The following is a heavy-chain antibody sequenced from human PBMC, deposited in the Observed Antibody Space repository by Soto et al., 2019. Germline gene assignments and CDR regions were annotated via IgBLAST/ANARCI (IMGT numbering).Heavy chain of an antibody. D-gene: IGHD2-2*01. CDR3: VIGGFISHDHVIIAPATLGFDP. CDR2: MNPNRTNT. CDR1: GYTFTTYD. Sequence: QVQLMQSGAEVKKPGASVKVSCKASGYTFTTYDINWVRQAPGQGLEWMGWMNPNRTNTGYAEKFQGRVTMTRDTSISTAYMELSSLRYDDTAVYYCVIGGFISHDHVIIAPATLGFDPWGQGTLVTVSS. V-gene: IGHV1-8*01. J-gene: IGHJ5*02.